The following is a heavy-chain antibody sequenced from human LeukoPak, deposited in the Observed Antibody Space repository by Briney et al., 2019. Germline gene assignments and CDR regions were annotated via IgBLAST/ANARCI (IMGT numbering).Heavy chain of an antibody. CDR3: ARAMVRGVIPY. CDR1: GFTFSSYE. D-gene: IGHD3-10*01. CDR2: ISSSGSTI. J-gene: IGHJ4*02. Sequence: GGSLRLSCAASGFTFSSYEMNWVRQAPGKGLEWVSYISSSGSTIYYADSVKGRFTISRDNAKNSLYLQMNSLRPEDTALYYCARAMVRGVIPYWGQGTLVTVSS. V-gene: IGHV3-48*03.